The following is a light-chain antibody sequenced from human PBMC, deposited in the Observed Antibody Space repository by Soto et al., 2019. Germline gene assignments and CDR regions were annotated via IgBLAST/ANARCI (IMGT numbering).Light chain of an antibody. Sequence: DLQMTQSPSSLSASVGDRVTITCQASQDIDNYLNWYQQKPGKAPNLLIYDESNLETGVPSRFSGGGSGTDFTFTITSLQTEDIATYYCQHYDHVQVTIGQGTGLYIK. CDR2: DES. J-gene: IGKJ5*01. CDR1: QDIDNY. CDR3: QHYDHVQVT. V-gene: IGKV1-33*01.